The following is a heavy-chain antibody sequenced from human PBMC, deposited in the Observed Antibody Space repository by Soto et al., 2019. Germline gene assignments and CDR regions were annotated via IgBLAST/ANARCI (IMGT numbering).Heavy chain of an antibody. CDR1: GGAISGYY. Sequence: SETLSLTCTATGGAISGYYWTWIRQSDGEGLEWIGRIYSSGSTNYNPYLKDHVTLSLDTSMTYFSLRLSSVSDADTAVYYCARGQRVSDWFDPWGQGTLVTGSS. J-gene: IGHJ5*02. V-gene: IGHV4-4*07. CDR3: ARGQRVSDWFDP. CDR2: IYSSGST. D-gene: IGHD6-25*01.